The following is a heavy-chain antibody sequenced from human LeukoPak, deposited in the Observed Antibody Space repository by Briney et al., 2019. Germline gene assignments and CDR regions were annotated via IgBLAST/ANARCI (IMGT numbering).Heavy chain of an antibody. V-gene: IGHV3-11*04. J-gene: IGHJ4*02. D-gene: IGHD6-19*01. CDR2: ISSSGSTI. CDR1: GFTFSDYY. CDR3: ARETSSGWYVDY. Sequence: GGSLRLSCAASGFTFSDYYMSWIRQAPGKGLEWVSYISSSGSTIYYADSVKGRFTISRYNAKNSLYLQMNSLRAEDTAVYYCARETSSGWYVDYWGQGTLVTVSS.